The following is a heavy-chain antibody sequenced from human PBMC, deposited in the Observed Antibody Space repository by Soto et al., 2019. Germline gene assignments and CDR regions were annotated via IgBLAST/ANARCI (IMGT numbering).Heavy chain of an antibody. Sequence: SETLSLTCAVYGGSFSGYYWSWIRQPPGKGLEWIGEINHSGSTNYNPSLKSRVTISVDTSKNQFSLKLSSVTAADTAVSYCARGRGRIAARPGGVTRYYGMDVWGQGTTVTVSS. CDR3: ARGRGRIAARPGGVTRYYGMDV. CDR1: GGSFSGYY. D-gene: IGHD6-6*01. J-gene: IGHJ6*02. CDR2: INHSGST. V-gene: IGHV4-34*01.